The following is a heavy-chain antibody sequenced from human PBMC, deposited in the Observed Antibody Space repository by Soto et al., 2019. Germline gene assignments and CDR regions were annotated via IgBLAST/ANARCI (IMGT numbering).Heavy chain of an antibody. CDR3: ARGLGTGTINWFDP. CDR1: GGSFSGYY. CDR2: INHSGST. Sequence: SETLSLTCAVYGGSFSGYYWSWIRQPPGKGLEWIGEINHSGSTNYNPSLKSRVTISVDTSKNQFSLKLSSVTAADTAVYYCARGLGTGTINWFDPWGQGTLVTVSS. D-gene: IGHD1-1*01. V-gene: IGHV4-34*01. J-gene: IGHJ5*02.